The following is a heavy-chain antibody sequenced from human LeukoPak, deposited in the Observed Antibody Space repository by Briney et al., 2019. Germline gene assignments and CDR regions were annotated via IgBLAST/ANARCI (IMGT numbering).Heavy chain of an antibody. CDR3: ARALDPWFGEFDY. V-gene: IGHV4-59*01. CDR1: GGSISSYF. J-gene: IGHJ4*02. Sequence: SETLSLTCTVSGGSISSYFWSWIRQPPGKGLEWIGYIYYSGSTNYNPSLKSRVTISVDTSKNQFSLKLSSVTAADTAVYYCARALDPWFGEFDYWGQGTLVTVSS. D-gene: IGHD3-10*01. CDR2: IYYSGST.